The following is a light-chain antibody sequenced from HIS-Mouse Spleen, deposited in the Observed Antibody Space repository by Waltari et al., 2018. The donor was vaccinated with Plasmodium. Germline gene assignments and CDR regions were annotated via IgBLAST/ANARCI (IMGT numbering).Light chain of an antibody. J-gene: IGLJ3*02. V-gene: IGLV3-10*01. CDR3: YSTDSSGNHRV. CDR1: ALPKKY. CDR2: EDS. Sequence: SYELTQPPSVSVSPGQTARITCSGAALPKKYLYWYQQKAGPAPVLVIYEDSKRPSGSPERFSGSSSGTMATLTISGAQVEDEADYYCYSTDSSGNHRVFGGGTKLTVL.